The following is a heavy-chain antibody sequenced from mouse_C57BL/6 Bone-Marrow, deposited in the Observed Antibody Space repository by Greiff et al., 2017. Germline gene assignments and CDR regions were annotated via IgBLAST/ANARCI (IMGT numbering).Heavy chain of an antibody. V-gene: IGHV1-76*01. CDR2: IYPGSGNT. J-gene: IGHJ2*01. CDR3: ARAPLEGLRRYYFDY. Sequence: VQLQQSGAELVRPGASVKLSCKASGYTFTDYYINWVKQRPGQGLEWIARIYPGSGNTYYNEKFKGKATLTAEKSSSPAYMPLSSLTSADSAFYFCARAPLEGLRRYYFDYWGQGTTLTVAS. CDR1: GYTFTDYY. D-gene: IGHD2-4*01.